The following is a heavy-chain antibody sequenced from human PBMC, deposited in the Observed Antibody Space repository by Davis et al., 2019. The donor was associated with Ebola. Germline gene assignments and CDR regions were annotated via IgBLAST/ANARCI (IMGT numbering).Heavy chain of an antibody. CDR2: VYSSGGI. CDR3: ARTDRFCSGGSCYSGDDFDY. Sequence: MPSETLSLTCTVSGGSISGYYWSWIRQPPGKGLEWIGYVYSSGGIEYTPSLKSRVAMSVDTSKNQFSLKLSAVTAADTAVYYCARTDRFCSGGSCYSGDDFDYWGQGILVTVSS. CDR1: GGSISGYY. J-gene: IGHJ4*02. V-gene: IGHV4-59*13. D-gene: IGHD2-15*01.